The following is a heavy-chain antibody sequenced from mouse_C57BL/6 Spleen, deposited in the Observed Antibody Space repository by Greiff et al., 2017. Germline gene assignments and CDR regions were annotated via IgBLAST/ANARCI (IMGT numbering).Heavy chain of an antibody. CDR2: FYPGSGSI. V-gene: IGHV1-62-2*01. Sequence: VKLMESGAELVKPGASVKLSCKASGYTFTEYTIHWVKQRSGQGLEWIGWFYPGSGSIKYNEKFKDKATLTADKSSSTVYMELSRLTSEDSAVXFCARHGVYYGYDGGFDYWGQGTTLTVSS. J-gene: IGHJ2*01. D-gene: IGHD2-2*01. CDR3: ARHGVYYGYDGGFDY. CDR1: GYTFTEYT.